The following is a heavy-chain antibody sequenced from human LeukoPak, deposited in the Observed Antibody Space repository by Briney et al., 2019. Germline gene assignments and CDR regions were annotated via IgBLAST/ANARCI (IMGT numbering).Heavy chain of an antibody. V-gene: IGHV3-23*01. Sequence: GGSLRLSCAASGFTFSSYGMSWVRQAPGKGLEWVSAISGSGGSTYYADSVKGRFTISRDNSKNTLYLQMNSLRAEDTAVYYCAKGGRRNSGYDPYYYFYMDVWGKGTTVTVSS. CDR3: AKGGRRNSGYDPYYYFYMDV. J-gene: IGHJ6*03. CDR1: GFTFSSYG. CDR2: ISGSGGST. D-gene: IGHD5-12*01.